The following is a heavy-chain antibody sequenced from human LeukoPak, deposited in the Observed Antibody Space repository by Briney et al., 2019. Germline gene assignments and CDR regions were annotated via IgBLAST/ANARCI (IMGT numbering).Heavy chain of an antibody. D-gene: IGHD1-26*01. J-gene: IGHJ5*02. CDR3: ARVGGSYTWFDP. CDR1: GGSISSYY. CDR2: IYYSGST. Sequence: SETLSLTCTVSGGSISSYYWSWIRQPPGKGLEWIGYIYYSGSTNYNPSLKSRVTISVDTSKNQFSLKLSSVTAADTAVYYCARVGGSYTWFDPWGQGTLVTVSS. V-gene: IGHV4-59*12.